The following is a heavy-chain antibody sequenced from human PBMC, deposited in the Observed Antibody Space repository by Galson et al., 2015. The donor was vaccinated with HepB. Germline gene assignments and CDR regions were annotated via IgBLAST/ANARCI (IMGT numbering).Heavy chain of an antibody. CDR1: GGSISSRSYY. CDR3: ARTKYSSSFDAFDI. J-gene: IGHJ3*02. V-gene: IGHV4-61*01. Sequence: VSGGSISSRSYYWGWIRQPPGKGLEWIGYIYYSGSTNYNPSLKSRVTISVDTSKNQFSLKLSSVTAADTAVYYCARTKYSSSFDAFDIWGQGTMVTVSS. D-gene: IGHD6-13*01. CDR2: IYYSGST.